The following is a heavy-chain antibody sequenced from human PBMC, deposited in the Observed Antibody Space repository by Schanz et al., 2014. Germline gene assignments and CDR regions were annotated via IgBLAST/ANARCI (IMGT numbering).Heavy chain of an antibody. J-gene: IGHJ3*02. CDR3: ARDRGHGDLPGDI. V-gene: IGHV4-4*02. CDR1: GASISSSNW. Sequence: QVQLQESGPGLVKPSGTLSLTCAVSGASISSSNWWSWVRQPPGKGLEWIGYIYYSGSTYYNPSLKSRVTISVDTSKNQFSLTLSSVTAADTAVYYCARDRGHGDLPGDIWGQGTMVTVSS. D-gene: IGHD4-17*01. CDR2: IYYSGST.